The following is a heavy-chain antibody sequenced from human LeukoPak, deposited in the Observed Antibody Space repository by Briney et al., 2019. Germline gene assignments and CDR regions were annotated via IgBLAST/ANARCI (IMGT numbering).Heavy chain of an antibody. Sequence: SETLSLTCTVSGGSISSGGYYWSWVRQHPGKGLEWIGYIYYSGSTYYNPSLKSRVTISVDTSKNQFSLKLSSVTAADTAVYYCARAVPGNYYDSSGYLDYWGQGTLVTVSS. D-gene: IGHD3-22*01. CDR3: ARAVPGNYYDSSGYLDY. J-gene: IGHJ4*02. V-gene: IGHV4-31*03. CDR2: IYYSGST. CDR1: GGSISSGGYY.